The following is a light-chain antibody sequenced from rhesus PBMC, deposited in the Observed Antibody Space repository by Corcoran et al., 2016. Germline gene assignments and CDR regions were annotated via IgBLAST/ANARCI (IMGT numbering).Light chain of an antibody. V-gene: IGKV1-21*01. Sequence: DIQMTQSPSSLSASVGDTVTITCRASQDISSWLAWYQQKPGKAPKLLIYKASSLSSGVPSRFSGTGSGTNFTLPISSLQPEDFAAYYCQQYNSAPLTFGGGTKVELK. CDR3: QQYNSAPLT. J-gene: IGKJ4*01. CDR2: KAS. CDR1: QDISSW.